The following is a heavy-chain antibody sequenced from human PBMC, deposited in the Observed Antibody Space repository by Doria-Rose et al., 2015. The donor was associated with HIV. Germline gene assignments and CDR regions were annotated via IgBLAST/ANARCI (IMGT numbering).Heavy chain of an antibody. CDR2: FYFSGST. D-gene: IGHD1-26*01. CDR3: ARDGIVGAISSFAY. V-gene: IGHV4-39*07. Sequence: QVQLQESGPRLVKPSETLSLTCTVSGGSFSSSYHWGWIRQTPEKGLEWIGNFYFSGSTYYNPSLKSRVTMSVDTSKTQFSLRLSSVSAADTAVYYCARDGIVGAISSFAYWGQGILVTVSP. J-gene: IGHJ4*02. CDR1: GGSFSSSYH.